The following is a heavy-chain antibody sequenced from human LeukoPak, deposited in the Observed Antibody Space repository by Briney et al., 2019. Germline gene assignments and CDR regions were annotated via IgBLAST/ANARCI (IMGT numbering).Heavy chain of an antibody. CDR1: GFTFSSYW. CDR2: INSDGSST. Sequence: GGSLRLSCAASGFTFSSYWMHWVRQAPGKGLVWVSRINSDGSSTSYADSVKGRFTISRDNAQNTLYLQMNSLRAEDTAVYYCARDGVGTHYYMDVWGKGTTVTVSS. CDR3: ARDGVGTHYYMDV. V-gene: IGHV3-74*01. J-gene: IGHJ6*03. D-gene: IGHD2-21*02.